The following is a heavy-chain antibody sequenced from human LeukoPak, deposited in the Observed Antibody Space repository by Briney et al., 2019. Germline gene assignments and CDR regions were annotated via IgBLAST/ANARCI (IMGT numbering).Heavy chain of an antibody. CDR2: VYYTGST. J-gene: IGHJ5*01. V-gene: IGHV4-59*12. Sequence: PSETLSLTCTVSGGSISSYYWSWVRQPPGKGLEWIGFVYYTGSTNYSPSLKSRVTISVDTSKNQFSLKLSSVTAADTAVYYCAREGSGKFGFGSWGQGTLVTISS. D-gene: IGHD2-15*01. CDR1: GGSISSYY. CDR3: AREGSGKFGFGS.